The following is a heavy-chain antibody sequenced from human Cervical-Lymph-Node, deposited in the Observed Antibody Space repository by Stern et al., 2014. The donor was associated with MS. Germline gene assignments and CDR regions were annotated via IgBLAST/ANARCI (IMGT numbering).Heavy chain of an antibody. CDR1: GFTFSSYG. CDR2: ISYDGSNK. D-gene: IGHD3-16*01. Sequence: VHLVESGGGVVQPGRSLRLSCAASGFTFSSYGMHWVRQAPGKGLEWVAVISYDGSNKYYADSVKGRFTISRDNSKNTLYLQMNSLRAEDTAVYYCAKDPLLMWGQGTLVTVSS. V-gene: IGHV3-30*18. CDR3: AKDPLLM. J-gene: IGHJ4*02.